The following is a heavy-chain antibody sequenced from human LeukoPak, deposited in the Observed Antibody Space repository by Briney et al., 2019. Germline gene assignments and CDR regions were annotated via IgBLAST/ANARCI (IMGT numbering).Heavy chain of an antibody. CDR2: IYYSGST. CDR3: ARGTHDYGDYDPAFDI. CDR1: DGSISSGGYY. V-gene: IGHV4-30-4*08. J-gene: IGHJ3*02. Sequence: SETLSLTCTVSDGSISSGGYYWSWIRQPPGKGLEWIGYIYYSGSTYYNPSLKSRVTISVDTSKNQFSLKLSSVTAADTAVYYCARGTHDYGDYDPAFDIWGQGTMVTVSS. D-gene: IGHD4-17*01.